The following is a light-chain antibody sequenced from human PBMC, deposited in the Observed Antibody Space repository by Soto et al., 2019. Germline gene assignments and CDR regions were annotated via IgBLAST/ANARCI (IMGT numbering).Light chain of an antibody. CDR1: SGDVGGYDS. Sequence: QSVLTQPRSVSGSPGQSVAISCTGSSGDVGGYDSVSWFQQHPGAAPKLMIFDVSKRPSGVPDRFSGSKSGSTASLIISGLQAEDEADYYCCSYAGNYIYVFGTGTKVTVL. J-gene: IGLJ1*01. CDR3: CSYAGNYIYV. V-gene: IGLV2-11*01. CDR2: DVS.